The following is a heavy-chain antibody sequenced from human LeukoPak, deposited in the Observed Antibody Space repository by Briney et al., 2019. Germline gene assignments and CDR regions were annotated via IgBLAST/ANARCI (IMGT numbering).Heavy chain of an antibody. Sequence: GGSLRLSCVVSGFNFDNFAMHWVRQPLGKGLEWVAVISHDGRTKYYADSMKGRITISRDNSKNTLFLQMNSLRAEDTAVYYCAKVAIRIVAAAGKRLDYWGQGTLVTVSS. CDR3: AKVAIRIVAAAGKRLDY. D-gene: IGHD6-13*01. V-gene: IGHV3-30*04. CDR2: ISHDGRTK. J-gene: IGHJ4*02. CDR1: GFNFDNFA.